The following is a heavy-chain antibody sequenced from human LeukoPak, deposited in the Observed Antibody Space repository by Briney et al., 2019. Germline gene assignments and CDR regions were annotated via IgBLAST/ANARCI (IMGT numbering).Heavy chain of an antibody. CDR3: AKDSSRYSSAQGRAFHY. V-gene: IGHV3-9*01. Sequence: GGSLRLSCAASGFTFYEYAMHWVRQAPGKGLEWVSGISWNSGSIGYADSVKGRFTISRDNAKNSLYLQMNSLRAEDTALYYCAKDSSRYSSAQGRAFHYWGQGTLVTVSS. CDR1: GFTFYEYA. J-gene: IGHJ4*02. CDR2: ISWNSGSI. D-gene: IGHD6-19*01.